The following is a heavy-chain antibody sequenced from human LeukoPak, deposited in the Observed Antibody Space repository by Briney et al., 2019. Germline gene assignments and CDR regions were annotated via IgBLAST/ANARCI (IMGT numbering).Heavy chain of an antibody. J-gene: IGHJ4*02. D-gene: IGHD3-9*01. Sequence: PGGSLRLSCAASKFTFSTSAMSWVRQAPGKGLEWVSAISGSGANTYYVDSVKGRFTISRDNSKNTLYLEMSSLRSDDTAVYYCAKESQTCYDIMTGYPNYYFDYWGQGTLVTVSS. CDR1: KFTFSTSA. CDR2: ISGSGANT. V-gene: IGHV3-23*01. CDR3: AKESQTCYDIMTGYPNYYFDY.